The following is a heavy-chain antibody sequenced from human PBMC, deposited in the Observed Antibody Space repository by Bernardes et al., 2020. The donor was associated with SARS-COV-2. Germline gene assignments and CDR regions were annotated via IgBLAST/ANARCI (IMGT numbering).Heavy chain of an antibody. J-gene: IGHJ4*02. Sequence: ASVKVSCKASGYSFTNYAIHWVRQAPGQHLEWLGWISADNTKTIYSENFQGRLTITRDTSASTAYIELSSLRSEDTAVYFCAREKGDFPLGEYHLDYWGQGTLVTVSS. V-gene: IGHV1-3*01. D-gene: IGHD3-16*01. CDR1: GYSFTNYA. CDR3: AREKGDFPLGEYHLDY. CDR2: ISADNTKT.